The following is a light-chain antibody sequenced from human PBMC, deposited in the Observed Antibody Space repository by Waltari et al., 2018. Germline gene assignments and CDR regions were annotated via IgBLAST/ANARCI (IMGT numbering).Light chain of an antibody. CDR2: KAA. J-gene: IGKJ2*01. CDR3: QHYISYPVT. CDR1: QSVGDL. V-gene: IGKV1-5*03. Sequence: IQMTQSPSTLSASVGDRVTITCRASQSVGDLLAWYQQKPGKAPKVLIYKAAGLASGVPSRFSGSGSGTEFTLSITSLQPDDFATYYCQHYISYPVTFGQGTKLEI.